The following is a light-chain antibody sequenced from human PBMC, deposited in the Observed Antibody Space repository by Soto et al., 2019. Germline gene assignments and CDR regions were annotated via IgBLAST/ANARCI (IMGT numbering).Light chain of an antibody. CDR3: CSYAGSSTFVV. CDR2: EGN. J-gene: IGLJ2*01. Sequence: QSVLTQPASVSGSPGHSITISCSGRSSDLANYISWYQQHPGKVPKLIVYEGNKRPSGVSDRFSGSKSGDTASLTISGLQPEDEADYYCCSYAGSSTFVVFGGGTKLTVL. V-gene: IGLV2-23*01. CDR1: SSDLANY.